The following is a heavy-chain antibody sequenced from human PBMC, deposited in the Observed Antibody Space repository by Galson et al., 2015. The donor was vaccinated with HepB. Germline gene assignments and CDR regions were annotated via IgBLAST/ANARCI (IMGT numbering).Heavy chain of an antibody. J-gene: IGHJ4*02. CDR2: IDSDGGGT. CDR1: GFTFSSYW. D-gene: IGHD5-12*01. Sequence: SLRLSCAASGFTFSSYWMHWVRQVPGKGLEWVSEIDSDGGGTSYADSVKGRFTISRDNAKNTLYLQMNSLRPEDTAVYYCASLSGPTDYWGQGTLVTVSS. V-gene: IGHV3-74*01. CDR3: ASLSGPTDY.